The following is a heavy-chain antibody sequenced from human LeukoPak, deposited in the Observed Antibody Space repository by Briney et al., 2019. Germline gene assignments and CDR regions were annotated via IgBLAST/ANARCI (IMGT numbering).Heavy chain of an antibody. Sequence: GGSLRLSCVASGLNFDDSAMHWVRQAPGKGLEWVSLISADGGSTFSADSVKGRFSISRDNSKNSLYLQMNSLRPEDTALYYCAKVPSSASGWYRFDYWGQGTLVTVSS. CDR3: AKVPSSASGWYRFDY. J-gene: IGHJ4*02. CDR2: ISADGGST. V-gene: IGHV3-43*02. CDR1: GLNFDDSA. D-gene: IGHD6-19*01.